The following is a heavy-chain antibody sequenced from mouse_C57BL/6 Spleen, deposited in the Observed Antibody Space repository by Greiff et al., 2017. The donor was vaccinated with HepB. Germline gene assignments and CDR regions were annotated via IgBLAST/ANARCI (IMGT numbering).Heavy chain of an antibody. CDR3: ARYGEKYYGSSPYYAMDY. CDR1: GYAFSSYW. D-gene: IGHD1-1*01. J-gene: IGHJ4*01. CDR2: IYPGDGDT. V-gene: IGHV1-80*01. Sequence: QVQLQQSGAELVKPGASVKISCKASGYAFSSYWMNWVKQRPGKGLEWIGQIYPGDGDTNYNGKFKGKATLTADKSSSTAYMQLSSLTSEDSAVYFCARYGEKYYGSSPYYAMDYWGQGTSVTVSS.